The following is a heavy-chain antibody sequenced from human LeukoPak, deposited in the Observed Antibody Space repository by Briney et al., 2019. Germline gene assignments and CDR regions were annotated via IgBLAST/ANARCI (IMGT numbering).Heavy chain of an antibody. CDR1: GGSIRSGSYY. J-gene: IGHJ4*02. Sequence: SETLSLTXTVSGGSIRSGSYYWSWIRQPAGKGLEWIGRIQTSGSTNYNPPLKSRVTISVDTSKNQFSLKLSSVTAADTAVYYCAREGGVDDLRYTKGGYYFDYWGQGTLVTVSS. D-gene: IGHD3-9*01. CDR2: IQTSGST. CDR3: AREGGVDDLRYTKGGYYFDY. V-gene: IGHV4-61*02.